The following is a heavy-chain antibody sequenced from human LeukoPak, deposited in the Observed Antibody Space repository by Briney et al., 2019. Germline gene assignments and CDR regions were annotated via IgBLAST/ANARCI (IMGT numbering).Heavy chain of an antibody. J-gene: IGHJ4*02. CDR1: VFTFSDSW. Sequence: GGSLRLSCAASVFTFSDSWMTWVRQAPGKGLEWVSAFVGSGGTTYYADSVKGRFTISRDNSKNTLYLQMNSLRAEDTAVYYCAKGGSDWFGNYFDYWGQGTLVTVSS. V-gene: IGHV3-23*01. CDR2: FVGSGGTT. CDR3: AKGGSDWFGNYFDY. D-gene: IGHD3-9*01.